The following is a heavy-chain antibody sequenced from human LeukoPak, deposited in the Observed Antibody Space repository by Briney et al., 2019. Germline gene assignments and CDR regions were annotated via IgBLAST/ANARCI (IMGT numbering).Heavy chain of an antibody. CDR1: GFTFSNFG. J-gene: IGHJ3*02. V-gene: IGHV3-23*01. Sequence: PGGTLRLSCAASGFTFSNFGMSWVRQAPGKGLEWVSVISGSGGSTYYADSVKGRFTISRDNSKNTLYLQMNSLRAEDTAVYYCARPVVAATTPDTFDIWGQGTMVTVSS. CDR2: ISGSGGST. D-gene: IGHD2-15*01. CDR3: ARPVVAATTPDTFDI.